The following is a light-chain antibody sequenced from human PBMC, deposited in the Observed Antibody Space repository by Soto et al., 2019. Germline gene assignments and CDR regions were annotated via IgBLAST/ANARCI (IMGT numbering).Light chain of an antibody. CDR3: LQHHNYPWT. Sequence: DIRMTQSPASLSSSLVDIVTITCRASQAIRNGVGWYQQKPGKDPKRLIYIASRLESGVPSRFSGSGFGTEFTLTISGLQPEDFATYYCLQHHNYPWTFGQGTKVDIK. CDR2: IAS. J-gene: IGKJ1*01. CDR1: QAIRNG. V-gene: IGKV1-17*01.